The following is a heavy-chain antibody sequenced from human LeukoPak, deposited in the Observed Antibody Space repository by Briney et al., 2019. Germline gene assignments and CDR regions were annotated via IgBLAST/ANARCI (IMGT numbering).Heavy chain of an antibody. V-gene: IGHV4-39*07. Sequence: SETLSLTCTVSGGSISSSSYYWGWIRQPPGKGLEWIGSIYYSGSTYYNPSLKSRVTISVDTSKNQFSLKLSSVTAADTAVYYCARGAGGYCSGGSCHYAHDYWGQGTLVTVSS. D-gene: IGHD2-15*01. CDR3: ARGAGGYCSGGSCHYAHDY. J-gene: IGHJ4*02. CDR1: GGSISSSSYY. CDR2: IYYSGST.